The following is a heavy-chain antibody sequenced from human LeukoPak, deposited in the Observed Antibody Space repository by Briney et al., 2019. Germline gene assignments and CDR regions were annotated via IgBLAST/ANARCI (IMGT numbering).Heavy chain of an antibody. CDR3: ARDRQDVIVTAAFGGYYGMDV. Sequence: SVKVSCKASGGTFSSYAISWVRQAPRQGLEWMGGIIPIFGTANYAQKFQGRVTITADESTSTAYMELSSLRSEDTAVYYCARDRQDVIVTAAFGGYYGMDVWGQGTTVTVSS. J-gene: IGHJ6*02. CDR1: GGTFSSYA. D-gene: IGHD2-2*01. V-gene: IGHV1-69*13. CDR2: IIPIFGTA.